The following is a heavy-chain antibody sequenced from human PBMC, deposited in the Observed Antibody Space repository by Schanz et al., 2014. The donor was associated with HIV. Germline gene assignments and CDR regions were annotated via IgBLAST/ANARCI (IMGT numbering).Heavy chain of an antibody. D-gene: IGHD6-19*01. CDR1: GFTFSSSG. CDR3: AKGGSDWTPGPIWCQH. J-gene: IGHJ1*01. Sequence: QVQLVESGGGVVQPGRSLRLSCTASGFTFSSSGMHWVRQAPGKGLEWVAIIWYDGSNKYYADSVKGRFTISRDNSKKTLCLQMNGLRAEDTAVYYCAKGGSDWTPGPIWCQHWGQGTLVTVSS. CDR2: IWYDGSNK. V-gene: IGHV3-33*06.